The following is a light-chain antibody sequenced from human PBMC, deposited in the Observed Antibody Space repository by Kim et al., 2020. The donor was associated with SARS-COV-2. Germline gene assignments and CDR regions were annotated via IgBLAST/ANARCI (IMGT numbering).Light chain of an antibody. V-gene: IGLV1-47*01. CDR1: SSNIGSNY. CDR2: RNY. CDR3: AAWDDSLSGWV. Sequence: GQMVTFSCSGRSSNIGSNYVSWRHQLPGTAPRLLIYRNYQRPSGVPDRFSVSTSGTSASLAISGLRSEDEADYYCAAWDDSLSGWVFGGGTQLTVL. J-gene: IGLJ3*02.